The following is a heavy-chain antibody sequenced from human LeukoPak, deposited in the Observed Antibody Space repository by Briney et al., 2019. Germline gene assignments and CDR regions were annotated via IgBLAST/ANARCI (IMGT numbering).Heavy chain of an antibody. D-gene: IGHD3-10*01. V-gene: IGHV3-33*06. J-gene: IGHJ4*02. CDR3: AKDAYGSGSYLDY. CDR1: GFTFSSYG. CDR2: IWYDGSNK. Sequence: PGRSLRLSCAASGFTFSSYGMHWVRQAPGKGLEWVAVIWYDGSNKYYADSVKGQFTISRDNSKNTLYLQMNSLRAEDTAVYYCAKDAYGSGSYLDYWGQGTLVTVSS.